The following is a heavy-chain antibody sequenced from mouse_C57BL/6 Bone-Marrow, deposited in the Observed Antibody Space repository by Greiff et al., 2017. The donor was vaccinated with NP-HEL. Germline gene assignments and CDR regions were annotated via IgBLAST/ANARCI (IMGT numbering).Heavy chain of an antibody. CDR3: TISTTVEAPFEY. V-gene: IGHV14-1*01. CDR1: GFNITDYY. CDR2: IDPEDGDT. Sequence: VQLQQSGAELVRPGASVKLSCTASGFNITDYYMHWVKQRPEQGLEWIGRIDPEDGDTEYAPKFQGKATMTADTSSNTAYLQLSSLTSEDTAVYYCTISTTVEAPFEYWGQGTTLTVSS. J-gene: IGHJ2*01. D-gene: IGHD1-1*01.